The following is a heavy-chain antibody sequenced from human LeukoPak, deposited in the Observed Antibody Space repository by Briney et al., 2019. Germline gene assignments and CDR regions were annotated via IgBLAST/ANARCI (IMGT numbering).Heavy chain of an antibody. CDR3: AKAPGSTSDYLDY. CDR2: ISGSGGST. CDR1: GFTFSSYA. Sequence: GGSLRLSCAASGFTFSSYAMSWVRQAPGKGLEWVSAISGSGGSTYYADSVKGRFTISRDNSKNTLYLQMNSLRAEDTALYYCAKAPGSTSDYLDYWGQGTLVTVSS. J-gene: IGHJ4*02. D-gene: IGHD2-2*01. V-gene: IGHV3-23*01.